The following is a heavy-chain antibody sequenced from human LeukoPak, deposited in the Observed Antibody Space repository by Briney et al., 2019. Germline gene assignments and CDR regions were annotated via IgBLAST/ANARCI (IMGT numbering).Heavy chain of an antibody. J-gene: IGHJ4*02. D-gene: IGHD1-14*01. V-gene: IGHV3-48*03. CDR2: ISDSGSTT. CDR3: AREPVAQFDY. Sequence: PGGSLRLSCAVSGFMFSSYEMNWVRQAPGKGLEWVSYISDSGSTTKYADSVKGRFTTSRDNAKNSLYLQMNSLRSEDTAIYYCAREPVAQFDYWGQGTLVSVSS. CDR1: GFMFSSYE.